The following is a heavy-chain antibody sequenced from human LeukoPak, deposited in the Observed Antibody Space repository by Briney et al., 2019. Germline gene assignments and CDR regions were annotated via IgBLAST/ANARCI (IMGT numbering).Heavy chain of an antibody. CDR3: ARVVTRLREGDYYYDMDV. Sequence: GASVKVSCKASGYTFTNYTINWVRLAPGQRLEWMGWINAGNGNTEYSQKFQDRVTVTRDTSATTAYMELRSLRSEDTAVYYCARVVTRLREGDYYYDMDVWGQGTTVTVSS. CDR2: INAGNGNT. J-gene: IGHJ6*02. CDR1: GYTFTNYT. V-gene: IGHV1-3*01. D-gene: IGHD1-26*01.